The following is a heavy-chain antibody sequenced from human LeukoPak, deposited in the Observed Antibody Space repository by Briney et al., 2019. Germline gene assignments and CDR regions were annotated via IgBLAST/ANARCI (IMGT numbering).Heavy chain of an antibody. CDR2: IYYSGST. CDR1: GVSISSYY. D-gene: IGHD2-15*01. Sequence: SETLSLTCTVSGVSISSYYWSWIRQPPGKGLEWIGYIYYSGSTNYNPSLKSRVTISVDTSKNQFSLKLSSVTAADTAVYYCARGSLVAFDYWGQGTLVTVSS. CDR3: ARGSLVAFDY. V-gene: IGHV4-59*01. J-gene: IGHJ4*02.